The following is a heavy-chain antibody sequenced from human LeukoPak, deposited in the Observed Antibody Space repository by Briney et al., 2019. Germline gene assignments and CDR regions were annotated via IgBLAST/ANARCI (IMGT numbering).Heavy chain of an antibody. Sequence: ASVKVSCKASGYTFTGYYMHWVRLAPGQGLEWMGWINPNSGGTNYAQKFQGRVTMTRDTSISTAYMELSRLRSDDTAVYYCARHGTYYYDSSGYYEDGDLEYWGQGTLVTVSS. V-gene: IGHV1-2*02. D-gene: IGHD3-22*01. J-gene: IGHJ4*02. CDR3: ARHGTYYYDSSGYYEDGDLEY. CDR2: INPNSGGT. CDR1: GYTFTGYY.